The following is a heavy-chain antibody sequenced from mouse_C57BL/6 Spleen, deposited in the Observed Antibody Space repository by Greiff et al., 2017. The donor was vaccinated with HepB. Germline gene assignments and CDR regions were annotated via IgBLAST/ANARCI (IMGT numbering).Heavy chain of an antibody. V-gene: IGHV1-5*01. CDR3: TTLTTVVARGAMDY. Sequence: EVQLQQSGTVLARPGASVKMSCKTSGYTFTSYWMHWVKQRPGQGLEWIGAIYPGNSDTSYNQKFKGKAKLTAVTSASTAYMELSSLTNEDSAVYYCTTLTTVVARGAMDYWGQGTSVTVSS. D-gene: IGHD1-1*01. CDR1: GYTFTSYW. J-gene: IGHJ4*01. CDR2: IYPGNSDT.